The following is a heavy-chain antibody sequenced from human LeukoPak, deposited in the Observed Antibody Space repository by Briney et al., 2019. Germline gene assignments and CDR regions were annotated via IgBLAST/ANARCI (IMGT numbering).Heavy chain of an antibody. V-gene: IGHV3-53*01. Sequence: GGSLRLSCAASGFTVSSNYMSWVRQAPGKGLEWVSVIYSGGSTYYADSVKGRFTISRDNSKNTLYLQMNSLRAEDTAVYYCAKGDSSGYYYHGHFQHWGQDTLVTVSS. D-gene: IGHD3-22*01. CDR1: GFTVSSNY. CDR2: IYSGGST. J-gene: IGHJ1*01. CDR3: AKGDSSGYYYHGHFQH.